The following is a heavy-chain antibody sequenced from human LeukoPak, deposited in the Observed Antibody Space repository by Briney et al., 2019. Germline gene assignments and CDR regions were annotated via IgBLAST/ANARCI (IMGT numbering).Heavy chain of an antibody. Sequence: RASVKVSCKASGGTFSSYAISWVRQAPGQGLEWMGRIIPILGIANYAQKFQGRVTITADKSTSTAYMELSSLRSEDTAVYYCARPRDSYGYHFDYWGRGTLVTVSS. CDR1: GGTFSSYA. D-gene: IGHD5-18*01. J-gene: IGHJ4*02. CDR2: IIPILGIA. CDR3: ARPRDSYGYHFDY. V-gene: IGHV1-69*04.